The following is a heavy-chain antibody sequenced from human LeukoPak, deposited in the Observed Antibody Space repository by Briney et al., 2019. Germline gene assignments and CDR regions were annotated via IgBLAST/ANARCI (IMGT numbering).Heavy chain of an antibody. V-gene: IGHV4-38-2*02. Sequence: SETLSLTCTVSGFSIISTFYWGWIRQPPGKGLEWIGRIYYSGSTYYNPSLKSRVTISVDTSKSQFSLKLNSVTAADTAVYYCARAKADYDFWSGPRGNYYYMDVWGKGTTVTVSS. D-gene: IGHD3-3*01. J-gene: IGHJ6*03. CDR2: IYYSGST. CDR1: GFSIISTFY. CDR3: ARAKADYDFWSGPRGNYYYMDV.